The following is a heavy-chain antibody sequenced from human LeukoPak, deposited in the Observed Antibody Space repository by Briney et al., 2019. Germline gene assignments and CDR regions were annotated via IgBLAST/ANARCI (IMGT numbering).Heavy chain of an antibody. CDR2: ISSSGSTI. V-gene: IGHV3-11*04. CDR1: GFTFSDYY. D-gene: IGHD4-17*01. J-gene: IGHJ3*02. CDR3: AGSGMDYGDYHDAFDI. Sequence: GSLRLSCAASGFTFSDYYMSWIRQAPGKGLEWVSYISSSGSTIYYADSVKGRFTISRDNAKNSLYLQMNSLRAEDTAVYYCAGSGMDYGDYHDAFDIWGQGTMVTVSS.